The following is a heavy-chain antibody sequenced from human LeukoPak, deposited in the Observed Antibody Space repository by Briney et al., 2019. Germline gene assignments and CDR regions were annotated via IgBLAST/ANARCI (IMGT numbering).Heavy chain of an antibody. CDR3: ARETYCSGGSCYKGNAFDI. D-gene: IGHD2-15*01. CDR2: ISSSSSYI. CDR1: GFTFNNYA. Sequence: GGSLRLSCAASGFTFNNYAMSWVRQAPGKGLEWVSSISSSSSYIYYADSMKGRFTISRDNAKNSLYLQMNSLRADDTAVYYCARETYCSGGSCYKGNAFDIWGQGTMVTVSS. J-gene: IGHJ3*02. V-gene: IGHV3-21*01.